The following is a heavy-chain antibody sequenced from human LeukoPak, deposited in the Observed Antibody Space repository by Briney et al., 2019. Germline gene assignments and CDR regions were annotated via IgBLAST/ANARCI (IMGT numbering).Heavy chain of an antibody. Sequence: SETLSLTCAVYGGSFSGYYWSWIRQPPGKGLEWIGYIYYSGSTNYNPSLKSRVTISVDTSKNQFSLKLSSVTAADTAVYYCASHSSGHLDYWGQGTLVTVSS. CDR1: GGSFSGYY. V-gene: IGHV4-59*08. J-gene: IGHJ4*02. CDR2: IYYSGST. CDR3: ASHSSGHLDY. D-gene: IGHD6-19*01.